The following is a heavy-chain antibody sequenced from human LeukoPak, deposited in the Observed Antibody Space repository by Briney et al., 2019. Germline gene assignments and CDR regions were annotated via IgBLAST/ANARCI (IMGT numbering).Heavy chain of an antibody. J-gene: IGHJ4*02. V-gene: IGHV4-61*01. D-gene: IGHD5-18*01. CDR1: GGSLNSGTYY. CDR3: ARGGYSYGYDDDFDY. Sequence: SETLSLTCTVSGGSLNSGTYYWGWIRQPPGKGLEWIGYIYYSGSTNYNPSLKSRVTISVDTAKNQFSLKLSSVTAADTAVYYCARGGYSYGYDDDFDYWGQGTLVTVSS. CDR2: IYYSGST.